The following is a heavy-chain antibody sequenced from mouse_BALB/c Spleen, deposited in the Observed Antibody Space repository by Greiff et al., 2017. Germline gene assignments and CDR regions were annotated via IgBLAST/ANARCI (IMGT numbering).Heavy chain of an antibody. D-gene: IGHD1-1*01. V-gene: IGHV1-4*01. CDR1: GYIFTSYT. J-gene: IGHJ4*01. CDR3: ARYYGHVGAMDY. Sequence: QVQLKQSGAELARPGASVKMSCKASGYIFTSYTMHWVKQRPGQGLEWIGYINPSSGYTNYNQKFKDKATLTADKSSSTAYMQLSSLTSEDSAVYYCARYYGHVGAMDYWGQGTSVTVSS. CDR2: INPSSGYT.